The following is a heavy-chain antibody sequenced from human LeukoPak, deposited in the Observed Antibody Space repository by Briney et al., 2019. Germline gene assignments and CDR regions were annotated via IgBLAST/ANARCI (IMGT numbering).Heavy chain of an antibody. CDR1: GGTFSSYA. D-gene: IGHD3-16*02. Sequence: SVKVSCKASGGTFSSYAISWVRQAPGQGLEWMGRIIPIFGTANYAQKFQGRVTITTDESTSAAYMELSSLRSEDTAVYYCARGRYVWGSYRSTFDYWGQGTLVTVSS. CDR3: ARGRYVWGSYRSTFDY. V-gene: IGHV1-69*05. J-gene: IGHJ4*02. CDR2: IIPIFGTA.